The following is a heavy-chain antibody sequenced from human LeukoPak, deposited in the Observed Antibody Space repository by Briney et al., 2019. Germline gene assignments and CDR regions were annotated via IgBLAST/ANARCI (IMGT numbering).Heavy chain of an antibody. CDR2: IYYSGST. J-gene: IGHJ4*02. Sequence: SETLSLTCTVSGGSISSYYWNWIRQPPGKGLEWIGYIYYSGSTNYNPSLKSRVTISVDTSKNQFSLKLSSVTAADTAVYYCARDRSPPGYSSSWYPLDYWGQGTLVTVSS. CDR3: ARDRSPPGYSSSWYPLDY. V-gene: IGHV4-59*01. D-gene: IGHD6-13*01. CDR1: GGSISSYY.